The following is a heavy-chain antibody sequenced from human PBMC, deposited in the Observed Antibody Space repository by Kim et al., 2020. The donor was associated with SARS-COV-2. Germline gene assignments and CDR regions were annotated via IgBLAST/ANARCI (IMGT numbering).Heavy chain of an antibody. CDR2: ISGSGGST. J-gene: IGHJ6*02. D-gene: IGHD3-3*01. V-gene: IGHV3-23*01. CDR1: GFTFSSYA. Sequence: GGSLRLSCAASGFTFSSYAMSWVRQAPGKGLEWVSAISGSGGSTYYADSVKGRFTISRDNSKNTLYLQMNSLRAEDTAVYYCAKDITIFGVATGYGMDVWGQGTTVTVSS. CDR3: AKDITIFGVATGYGMDV.